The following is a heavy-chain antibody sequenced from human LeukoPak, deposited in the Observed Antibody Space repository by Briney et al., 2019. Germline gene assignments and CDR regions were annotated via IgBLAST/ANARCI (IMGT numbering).Heavy chain of an antibody. Sequence: QPGGSLRLSCAASGFTFSSYSMNWVRQAPGKGLEWVSYISSNNSTIYYADSVKGRFTISRDNAKNSLYLQMNSLRAEDTAVYYCARGGEHPTHWGQGTLVTVSS. CDR1: GFTFSSYS. V-gene: IGHV3-48*01. J-gene: IGHJ4*02. CDR2: ISSNNSTI. D-gene: IGHD1-26*01. CDR3: ARGGEHPTH.